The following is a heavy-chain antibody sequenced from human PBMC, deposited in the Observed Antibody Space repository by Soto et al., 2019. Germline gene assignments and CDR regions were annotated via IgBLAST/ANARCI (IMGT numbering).Heavy chain of an antibody. CDR3: ARNLPAYCGGDCYLHDAFDI. D-gene: IGHD2-21*02. J-gene: IGHJ3*02. Sequence: VKVSCKASGGTFSSYAISWVRQAPGQGLEWMGGIIPIFGTANYAQKFQGRVTITADKSTSTAYMELSSLRSEDTAVYYCARNLPAYCGGDCYLHDAFDIWGQGTMVTVSS. CDR2: IIPIFGTA. V-gene: IGHV1-69*13. CDR1: GGTFSSYA.